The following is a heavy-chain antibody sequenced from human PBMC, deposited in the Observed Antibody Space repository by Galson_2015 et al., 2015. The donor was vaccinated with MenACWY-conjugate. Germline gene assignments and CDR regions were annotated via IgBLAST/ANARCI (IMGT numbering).Heavy chain of an antibody. CDR1: GGSINIYY. D-gene: IGHD3-3*02. V-gene: IGHV4-59*01. Sequence: SETLSLTCTVSGGSINIYYWSWIRQPPGKGLEWIGYMYYSGSANYNPSLKSRVTISVDTSKNQFSLTMTSVTAADTAVYYCARGVNLASMAGYWGQGTLVTVSS. CDR3: ARGVNLASMAGY. CDR2: MYYSGSA. J-gene: IGHJ4*02.